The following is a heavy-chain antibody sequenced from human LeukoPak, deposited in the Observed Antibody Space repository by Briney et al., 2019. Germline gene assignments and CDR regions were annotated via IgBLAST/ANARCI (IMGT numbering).Heavy chain of an antibody. V-gene: IGHV4-4*09. D-gene: IGHD3/OR15-3a*01. Sequence: PSETLSLTCTVSGDSISSYYWSWIRQPPGKGLEWIGYIYTNGSTNYNPSLKSRVTISVDTSKNLFSLKLSSVTAADTAVYYCARHGQAYYYYYYMDVWGKGTPVTVSS. CDR1: GDSISSYY. CDR2: IYTNGST. J-gene: IGHJ6*03. CDR3: ARHGQAYYYYYYMDV.